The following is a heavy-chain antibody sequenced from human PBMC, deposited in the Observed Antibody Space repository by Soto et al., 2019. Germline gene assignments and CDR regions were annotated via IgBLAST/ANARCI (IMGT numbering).Heavy chain of an antibody. CDR2: MNPNSGNT. J-gene: IGHJ5*02. CDR1: GYTFTSYD. Sequence: ASVKVSCKASGYTFTSYDINWVRQATGQGLEWMGWMNPNSGNTGYAQKFQGRVTMTRNTSISTAYMELSSLRSEDTAVYYCARRRNYEFWSGYYTWYDPWGQGTLVTVSS. D-gene: IGHD3-3*01. V-gene: IGHV1-8*01. CDR3: ARRRNYEFWSGYYTWYDP.